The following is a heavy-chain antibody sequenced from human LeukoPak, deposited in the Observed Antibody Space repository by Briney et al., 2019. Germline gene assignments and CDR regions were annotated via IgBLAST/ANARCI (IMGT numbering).Heavy chain of an antibody. CDR2: ISGSGGST. D-gene: IGHD3-22*01. J-gene: IGHJ5*02. CDR3: AKAGGHYYDSSGYYSPFDP. CDR1: GFTFSSYA. V-gene: IGHV3-23*01. Sequence: GGSLRLSCAASGFTFSSYAMSWVRQAPGKGLEWVSAISGSGGSTYYADSVKGRFTISRDNSKNTLYLQMNSLRAEDTAVYYCAKAGGHYYDSSGYYSPFDPWGQGTLVTVSS.